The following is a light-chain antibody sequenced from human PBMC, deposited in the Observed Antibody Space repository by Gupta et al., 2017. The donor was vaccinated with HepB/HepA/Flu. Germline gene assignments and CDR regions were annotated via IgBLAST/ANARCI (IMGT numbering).Light chain of an antibody. V-gene: IGKV1-39*01. J-gene: IGKJ4*01. Sequence: DIWLTQSPSSLSASVGDRVTITCRASQNIENNLNWYQQKAEKAPKFLIYAATHLQRGVPSRFSGGGSGTEFTLTISNLQPEDSAIYYCQQGYITPRLTFGGGTKVEIK. CDR1: QNIENN. CDR3: QQGYITPRLT. CDR2: AAT.